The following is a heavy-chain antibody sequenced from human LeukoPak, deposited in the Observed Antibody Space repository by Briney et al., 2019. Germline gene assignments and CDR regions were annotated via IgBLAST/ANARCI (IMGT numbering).Heavy chain of an antibody. Sequence: PSETLSLTCTVSGGSISTYCWSWIQQPPGKGLEWIGYVYYSGTTNYNPSLRSRVTISVDTSKNQFSLKLTSVTAADTAVYYCARRGYFDYWGQGTLVTVSS. V-gene: IGHV4-59*08. CDR2: VYYSGTT. CDR3: ARRGYFDY. CDR1: GGSISTYC. J-gene: IGHJ4*02.